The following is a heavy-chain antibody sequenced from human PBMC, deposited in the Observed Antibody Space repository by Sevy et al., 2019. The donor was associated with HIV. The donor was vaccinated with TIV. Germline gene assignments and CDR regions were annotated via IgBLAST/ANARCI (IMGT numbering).Heavy chain of an antibody. CDR1: GFSFSYYG. J-gene: IGHJ4*02. Sequence: GGSLRLSCIGSGFSFSYYGIHWVRQSPGKGLEWVSVISGSGNSAYYADSVKGRFTISRDNSKNTLSLQMNSLRAEDTAVYYCAKGGRSYGDSYFDHWGQGTLVTVSS. CDR2: ISGSGNSA. CDR3: AKGGRSYGDSYFDH. V-gene: IGHV3-23*01. D-gene: IGHD5-18*01.